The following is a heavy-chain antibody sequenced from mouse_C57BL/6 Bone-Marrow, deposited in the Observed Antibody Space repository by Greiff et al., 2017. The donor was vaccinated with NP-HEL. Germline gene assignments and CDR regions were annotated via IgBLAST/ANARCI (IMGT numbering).Heavy chain of an antibody. CDR1: GFTFSSYG. V-gene: IGHV5-6*01. CDR3: AREHDGYYGYFDY. Sequence: EVQVVESGGDLVKPGGSLKLSCAASGFTFSSYGMSWVRQTPDKRLEWVATISSGGSYTYYPDSVKGRFTISRDNAKNTLYLQMSSLKSEDTAMYYCAREHDGYYGYFDYWGQGTTLTVSS. CDR2: ISSGGSYT. D-gene: IGHD2-3*01. J-gene: IGHJ2*01.